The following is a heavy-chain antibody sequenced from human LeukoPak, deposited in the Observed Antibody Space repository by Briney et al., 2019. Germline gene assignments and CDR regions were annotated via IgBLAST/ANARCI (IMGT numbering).Heavy chain of an antibody. CDR1: GYTFTGYY. D-gene: IGHD3-22*01. V-gene: IGHV1-2*06. CDR3: ARPVTYYYDSSGYQIGVYYYYYMDV. Sequence: GASVKVSCKASGYTFTGYYMHWVRQAPGQGLEWMGRINPNSGGTNYAQKFQGRVTMTRDTSISTAYMELSRLRSDDTAVYYCARPVTYYYDSSGYQIGVYYYYYMDVWGKGTTVTVSS. J-gene: IGHJ6*03. CDR2: INPNSGGT.